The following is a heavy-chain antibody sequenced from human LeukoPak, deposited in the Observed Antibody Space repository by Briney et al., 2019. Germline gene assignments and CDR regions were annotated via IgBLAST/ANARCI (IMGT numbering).Heavy chain of an antibody. CDR3: ARRAGAYSHPYDY. D-gene: IGHD4/OR15-4a*01. CDR2: INPNSGGT. J-gene: IGHJ4*02. V-gene: IGHV1-2*02. Sequence: ASVKVSCKASGYTFTGYYMHWVRQAPGQGLEWMGWINPNSGGTNYAQKFQGRVTMTRDTSISTAYMELSRLRSDDTAVYYCARRAGAYSHPYDYWGQGTLGTVSS. CDR1: GYTFTGYY.